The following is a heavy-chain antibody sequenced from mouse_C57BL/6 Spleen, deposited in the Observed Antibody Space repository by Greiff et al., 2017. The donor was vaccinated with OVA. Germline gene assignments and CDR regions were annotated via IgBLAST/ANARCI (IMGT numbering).Heavy chain of an antibody. CDR1: GYTFTDYY. Sequence: VQLQQSGAELVRPGASVKLSCKASGYTFTDYYINWVKQRPGQGLEWIARIYPGSGNTYYNEKFKGKATLTAEKSSSTAYMQLSSLTSEDSAVYFCARGHYYDYDDGYFDYWGQGTTLTVSS. J-gene: IGHJ2*01. V-gene: IGHV1-76*01. CDR2: IYPGSGNT. CDR3: ARGHYYDYDDGYFDY. D-gene: IGHD2-4*01.